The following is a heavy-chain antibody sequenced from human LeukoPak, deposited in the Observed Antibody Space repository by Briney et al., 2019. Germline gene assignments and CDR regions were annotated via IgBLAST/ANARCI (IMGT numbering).Heavy chain of an antibody. CDR2: ISGSGGST. J-gene: IGHJ4*02. Sequence: GGSLRLSCAASGFTFSSYAMSWVRQAPGKGLEWVSAISGSGGSTYYADSVKGRFTISRDNSKNTLYLHMNSLRAEDTAVYYCATYYYDSSGSDYWGQGTLVTVSS. CDR3: ATYYYDSSGSDY. D-gene: IGHD3-22*01. V-gene: IGHV3-23*01. CDR1: GFTFSSYA.